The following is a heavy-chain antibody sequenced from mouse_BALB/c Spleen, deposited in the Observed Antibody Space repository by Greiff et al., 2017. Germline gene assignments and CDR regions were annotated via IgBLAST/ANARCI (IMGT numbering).Heavy chain of an antibody. V-gene: IGHV5-9-4*01. J-gene: IGHJ4*01. CDR1: GFTFSSYA. CDR3: ASVLVRHGAMDY. D-gene: IGHD1-2*01. Sequence: DVQLQESGGGLVKPGGSLKLSCAASGFTFSSYAMSWVRQSPEKRLEWVAEISSGGSYTYYPDTVTGRFTISRDNAKNTLYLEMSSLRSEDTAMYYCASVLVRHGAMDYWGQGTSVTVSS. CDR2: ISSGGSYT.